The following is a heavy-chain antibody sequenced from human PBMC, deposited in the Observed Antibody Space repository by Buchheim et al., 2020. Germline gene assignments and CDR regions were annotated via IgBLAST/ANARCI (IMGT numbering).Heavy chain of an antibody. J-gene: IGHJ5*02. V-gene: IGHV1-69*01. D-gene: IGHD3-9*01. CDR3: ARVYYDILTGWSKYNWFDP. Sequence: QVQLVQSGAEVKKPGSSVKVSCKASGGTFSSYAISWVRQAPGQGLEWMGGIIPIFGTANYAQKFQGRVTITADESTSPAYMELSSLRSEDTAVYYCARVYYDILTGWSKYNWFDPWGQGTL. CDR2: IIPIFGTA. CDR1: GGTFSSYA.